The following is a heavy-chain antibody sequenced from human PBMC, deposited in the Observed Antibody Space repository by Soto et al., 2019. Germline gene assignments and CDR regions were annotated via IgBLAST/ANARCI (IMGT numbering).Heavy chain of an antibody. J-gene: IGHJ6*02. CDR2: IIPIFGTA. CDR1: GGTFSSYA. D-gene: IGHD3-16*01. V-gene: IGHV1-69*13. CDR3: ARPPMQGGYYYYGMDV. Sequence: SVKVSCKASGGTFSSYAISWVRQAPGQGLEWMGGIIPIFGTANYAQKFQGRVTITADESTSTAYMELSSLRSEDTAVYYCARPPMQGGYYYYGMDVWGQGTRSPSP.